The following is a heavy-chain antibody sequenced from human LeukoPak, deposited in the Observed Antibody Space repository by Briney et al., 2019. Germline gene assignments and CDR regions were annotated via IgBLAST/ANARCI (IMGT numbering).Heavy chain of an antibody. D-gene: IGHD4-11*01. CDR1: GFNFINYA. V-gene: IGHV3-23*01. Sequence: PGGSLRLSCAVSGFNFINYAMTWVGQAPGKGMEWVAATSGSGDWTFHADSVKGRFTISRDNSKDTLYLQMNTLRVEDTAVYYCAKGPTVPSPTSYFESWGQGTLVTVSS. J-gene: IGHJ4*02. CDR3: AKGPTVPSPTSYFES. CDR2: TSGSGDWT.